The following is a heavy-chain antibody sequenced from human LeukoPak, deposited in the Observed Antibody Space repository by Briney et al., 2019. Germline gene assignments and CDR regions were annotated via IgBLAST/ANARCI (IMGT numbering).Heavy chain of an antibody. CDR3: ASDPGIVGGGAYYFDY. D-gene: IGHD3-22*01. Sequence: GASVKVSCKASGYTFTSQYMHWVRQAPGQGLEWMGIINPSGGSTSYAQKLQGTVTMTRDTYTSTVNMQLSSLRSADTAVYYCASDPGIVGGGAYYFDYWGQGTLVTVSS. J-gene: IGHJ4*02. CDR2: INPSGGST. V-gene: IGHV1-46*01. CDR1: GYTFTSQY.